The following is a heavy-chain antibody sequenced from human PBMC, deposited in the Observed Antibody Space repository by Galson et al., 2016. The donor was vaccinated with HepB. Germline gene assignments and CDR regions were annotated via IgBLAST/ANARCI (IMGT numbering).Heavy chain of an antibody. CDR2: XXHSGXT. CDR3: ARDKKXXIFXXXISGGXDP. Sequence: GYYWSWIRQHPGKGLXWIGYXXHSGXTHYNXXLKXRITXXXDTAXXQFXLKLSSLXAADTAXYXXARDKKXXIFXXXISGGXDPXGQGXLXTV. J-gene: IGHJ5*02. D-gene: IGHD3-3*01. V-gene: IGHV4-31*02. CDR1: GYY.